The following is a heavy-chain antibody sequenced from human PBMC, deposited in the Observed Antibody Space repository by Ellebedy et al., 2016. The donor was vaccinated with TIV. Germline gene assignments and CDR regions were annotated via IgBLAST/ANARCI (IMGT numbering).Heavy chain of an antibody. V-gene: IGHV4-59*01. CDR1: GGSTSTFY. D-gene: IGHD4-23*01. J-gene: IGHJ4*02. CDR3: AAYYGGRFDY. CDR2: IYYIGIT. Sequence: MPSETLSLTCNVSGGSTSTFYWSWIRQPPGKGLEFIGYIYYIGITNYNPSLESRVAISIDTSENQLSLRLSSVTAADTAVYYCAAYYGGRFDYWGQGTLVTVSS.